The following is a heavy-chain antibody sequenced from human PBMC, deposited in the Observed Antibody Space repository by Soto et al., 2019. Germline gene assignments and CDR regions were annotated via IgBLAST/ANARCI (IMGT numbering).Heavy chain of an antibody. J-gene: IGHJ4*02. CDR3: ARTAPMDAGDKYYYDF. CDR1: GGTFSTFG. D-gene: IGHD3-16*01. Sequence: SVKVSCKTSGGTFSTFGISWVRQAPGQGLEWMGGIIPFFGTAEYSQKFEDRITITADESTNTVYMDLRSPTSEDTAIYYCARTAPMDAGDKYYYDFWGQGALVTVSS. V-gene: IGHV1-69*13. CDR2: IIPFFGTA.